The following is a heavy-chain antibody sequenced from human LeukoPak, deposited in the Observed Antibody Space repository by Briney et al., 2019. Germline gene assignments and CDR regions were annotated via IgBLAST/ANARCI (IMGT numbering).Heavy chain of an antibody. J-gene: IGHJ4*02. CDR3: ARGGPILTYSGSYSPKNFDF. CDR2: IIPIFGTA. CDR1: GGTFSSYA. V-gene: IGHV1-69*05. D-gene: IGHD1-26*01. Sequence: SVKVSCKASGGTFSSYAISWVRQAPGQGLEWMGGIIPIFGTANHPQKFQGRVTITTDASTSTAYMELSSLRSEDTAVYYCARGGPILTYSGSYSPKNFDFWGQGTLVTVSS.